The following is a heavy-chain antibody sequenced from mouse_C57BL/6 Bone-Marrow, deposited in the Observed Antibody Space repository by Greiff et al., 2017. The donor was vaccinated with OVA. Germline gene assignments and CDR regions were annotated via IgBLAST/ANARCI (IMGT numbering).Heavy chain of an antibody. J-gene: IGHJ4*01. CDR3: TTLDYSYAMDY. V-gene: IGHV14-4*01. Sequence: VQLQQSGAELVRPGASVKLSCTASGFNIKDDYMHWVKQRPEQGLEWIGWIDPENGDTEYASKFQGKAIITADTSSNTAYLQLSSLTSEDTAVYYCTTLDYSYAMDYWGQGTSVTVSS. D-gene: IGHD2-4*01. CDR1: GFNIKDDY. CDR2: IDPENGDT.